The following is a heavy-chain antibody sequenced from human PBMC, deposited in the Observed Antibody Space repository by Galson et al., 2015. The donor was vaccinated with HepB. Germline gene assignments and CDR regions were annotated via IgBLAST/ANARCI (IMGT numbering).Heavy chain of an antibody. CDR1: GFRFSSFD. D-gene: IGHD1-14*01. Sequence: SLRLSCAASGFRFSSFDMHWVRQTPGKGLEWVAVISGGGGITLYAESVKGRFTISRDNPKKTLYLQMDSLGSDDTAVYFCARDLVSDIPDHFDYWGQGTLVTVSS. V-gene: IGHV3-30-3*01. CDR3: ARDLVSDIPDHFDY. CDR2: ISGGGGIT. J-gene: IGHJ4*02.